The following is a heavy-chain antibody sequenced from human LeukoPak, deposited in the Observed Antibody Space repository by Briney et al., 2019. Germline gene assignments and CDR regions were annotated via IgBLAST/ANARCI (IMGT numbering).Heavy chain of an antibody. V-gene: IGHV3-30-3*01. CDR2: ISYDGSNK. CDR1: GFTLSSYA. D-gene: IGHD3-22*01. J-gene: IGHJ6*02. CDR3: ARGTPRRIMIVVVIGGMDV. Sequence: GGSLRLSCAASGFTLSSYAMHWVRQAPGKGLEWVAVISYDGSNKYYADSVKGRFTISRDNSKNTLYLQMNSLRAEDTAVYYCARGTPRRIMIVVVIGGMDVWGQGTTVTVSS.